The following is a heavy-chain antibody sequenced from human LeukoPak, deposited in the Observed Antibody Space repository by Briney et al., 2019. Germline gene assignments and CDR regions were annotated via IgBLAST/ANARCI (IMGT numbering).Heavy chain of an antibody. CDR3: ARRGIAAAGYDY. J-gene: IGHJ4*02. CDR2: IYYSGTT. CDR1: GGSTSSYY. D-gene: IGHD6-13*01. V-gene: IGHV4-59*08. Sequence: SDTLSLTCTVSGGSTSSYYWSWIRQPPGKGLEWIGYIYYSGTTNYNPSLKSRVTILVDTSKNQFSLNLSSVTAADTAVYYCARRGIAAAGYDYWGQGTLVTVSS.